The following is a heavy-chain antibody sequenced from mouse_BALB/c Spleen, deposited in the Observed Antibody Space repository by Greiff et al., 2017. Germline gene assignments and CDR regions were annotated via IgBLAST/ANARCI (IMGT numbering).Heavy chain of an antibody. Sequence: VKLVESGPGLVAPSQSLSITCTVSGFSLTSYGVHWVRQPPGKGLEWLGVIWAGGSTNYNSALMSRLSISKDNSKSQVFLKMNSLQTDDTAMYYCARSYYGSSYGFAYWGQGTLVTVSA. J-gene: IGHJ3*01. CDR1: GFSLTSYG. V-gene: IGHV2-9*02. D-gene: IGHD1-1*01. CDR2: IWAGGST. CDR3: ARSYYGSSYGFAY.